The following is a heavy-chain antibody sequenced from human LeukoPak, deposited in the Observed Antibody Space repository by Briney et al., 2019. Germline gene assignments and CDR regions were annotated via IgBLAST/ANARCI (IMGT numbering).Heavy chain of an antibody. Sequence: ASVKVSCKASGGTFSSYAISWVRQAPGQGLEWMGGIIPIFGTANYAQKFQGRVTITADESTSTAYIELSSLRSEDTAVYYCARGPYDSSGYYGAFDIWGQGTMVTVSS. V-gene: IGHV1-69*13. CDR2: IIPIFGTA. CDR3: ARGPYDSSGYYGAFDI. J-gene: IGHJ3*02. D-gene: IGHD3-22*01. CDR1: GGTFSSYA.